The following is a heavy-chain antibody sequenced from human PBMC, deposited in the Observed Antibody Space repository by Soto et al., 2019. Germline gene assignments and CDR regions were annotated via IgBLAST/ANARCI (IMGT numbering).Heavy chain of an antibody. V-gene: IGHV3-15*01. J-gene: IGHJ4*02. CDR2: IKSKTDGGTT. CDR1: VFTFSKSW. Sequence: GGALRPSCAASVFTFSKSWMSWFRQAPGKVLEWVGRIKSKTDGGTTDYAAPVKGRFTISRDDSKNTLYLQMNSLKTEDTAVYYCTTGKWQQRYDYWGQGTLVTVSS. CDR3: TTGKWQQRYDY. D-gene: IGHD6-13*01.